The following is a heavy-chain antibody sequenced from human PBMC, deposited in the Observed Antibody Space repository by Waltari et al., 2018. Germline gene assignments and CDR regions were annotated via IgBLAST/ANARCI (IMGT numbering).Heavy chain of an antibody. CDR1: GFSFRTYA. CDR2: FTGSSGKT. Sequence: EVQLLESGGGLVQPGGSLILSCAASGFSFRTYALPWVRQAPGEGLEWVAVFTGSSGKTYYADSVKGRFTISRDNSKNTLFLQMNSLRVEDTARYFCAKRDFYDSEHYYPLFDCWGQGTQVTVSS. V-gene: IGHV3-23*01. D-gene: IGHD1-26*01. CDR3: AKRDFYDSEHYYPLFDC. J-gene: IGHJ4*02.